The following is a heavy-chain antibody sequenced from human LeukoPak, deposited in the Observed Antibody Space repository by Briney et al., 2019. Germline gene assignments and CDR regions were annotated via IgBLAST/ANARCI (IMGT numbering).Heavy chain of an antibody. CDR3: ARDNNADY. Sequence: GGSLRLSCAASGFTFSSYGMHWVRQAPGKGLEWVAVIPYDESNKYYADSVEGRFTISRDNSKNTLYLQMNSLRVEDTAVYYCARDNNADYWGQGTLVPVSS. J-gene: IGHJ4*02. CDR2: IPYDESNK. D-gene: IGHD1/OR15-1a*01. V-gene: IGHV3-30*19. CDR1: GFTFSSYG.